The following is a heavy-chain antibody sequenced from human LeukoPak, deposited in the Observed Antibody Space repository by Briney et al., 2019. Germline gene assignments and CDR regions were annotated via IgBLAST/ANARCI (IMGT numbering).Heavy chain of an antibody. CDR1: GFTFSIYT. CDR3: AKDRAITTDYYYYYMDV. J-gene: IGHJ6*03. Sequence: GGSLRLSCEASGFTFSIYTMSWVRQAPGKGLEWVSVISGSGGGTYTNYADSVKGRFTISRDNSKNTLYLQMNSLRADDTAVYYCAKDRAITTDYYYYYMDVWGRGTTVTVSS. D-gene: IGHD3-22*01. V-gene: IGHV3-23*01. CDR2: ISGSGGGT.